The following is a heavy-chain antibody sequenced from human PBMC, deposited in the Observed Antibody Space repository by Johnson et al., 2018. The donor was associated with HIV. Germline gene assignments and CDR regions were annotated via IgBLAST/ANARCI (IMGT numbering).Heavy chain of an antibody. J-gene: IGHJ3*01. D-gene: IGHD6-19*01. Sequence: QVQLVESGGGLVQPGGSLRLSCAASGFTFSSYAMHWVRQAPGKGLEWVAVISYDGSNKYYADSVKGRFTISRDNSKKTLYLQMNSLRAEDTAMYYCAKRRVAGDDAFDVWGQGTMVIVSS. CDR3: AKRRVAGDDAFDV. CDR1: GFTFSSYA. CDR2: ISYDGSNK. V-gene: IGHV3-30*04.